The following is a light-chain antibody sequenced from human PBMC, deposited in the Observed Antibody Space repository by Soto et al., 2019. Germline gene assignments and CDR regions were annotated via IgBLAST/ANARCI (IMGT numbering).Light chain of an antibody. J-gene: IGKJ5*01. V-gene: IGKV4-1*01. CDR1: QSVLYSSNNKNY. CDR3: HQYYSTPIT. Sequence: DIVMTQSPDSLAVSLGERATINCKSSQSVLYSSNNKNYLTWYQQKPGQPPKLLIYWASTRESGVPDRLSGSGSGPDFTLTISSLQAEDVAVSYCHQYYSTPITFGQWTRLEIK. CDR2: WAS.